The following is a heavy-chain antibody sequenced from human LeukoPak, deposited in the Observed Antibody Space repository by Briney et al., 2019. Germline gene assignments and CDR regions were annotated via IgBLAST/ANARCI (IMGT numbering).Heavy chain of an antibody. D-gene: IGHD2-2*01. Sequence: SETLSLTCTVSGDSINSYYWSWIRQPLGKGLEWIGYIYYSGSTNYNPSLKSRVTISIDASKNQFSLKLSSVTAADTAVYYCARFGTVVPAAYNWLDPWGQGTLVTVSS. J-gene: IGHJ5*02. CDR2: IYYSGST. CDR3: ARFGTVVPAAYNWLDP. V-gene: IGHV4-59*01. CDR1: GDSINSYY.